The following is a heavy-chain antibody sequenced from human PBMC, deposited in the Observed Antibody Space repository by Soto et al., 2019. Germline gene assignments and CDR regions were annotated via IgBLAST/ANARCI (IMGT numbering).Heavy chain of an antibody. V-gene: IGHV3-43*01. CDR1: GFTFDDYT. J-gene: IGHJ6*02. CDR3: AKDRTNGVWAEMGYSYGMDV. Sequence: GGSLRLSCAASGFTFDDYTMHWVRQAPGKGLEWVSLISWDGGSTYYADSVKGRFTISRDNSKNSLYLQMNSLRTEDTALYYCAKDRTNGVWAEMGYSYGMDVWGQGTTVTVSS. D-gene: IGHD2-8*01. CDR2: ISWDGGST.